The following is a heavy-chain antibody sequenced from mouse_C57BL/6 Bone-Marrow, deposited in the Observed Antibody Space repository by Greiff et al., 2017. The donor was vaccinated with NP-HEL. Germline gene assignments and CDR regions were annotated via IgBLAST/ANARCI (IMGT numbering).Heavy chain of an antibody. CDR3: ARSWYGSSYGAMDY. D-gene: IGHD1-1*01. Sequence: QVQLQQSGAELARPGASVKLSCKASGYTFTSYGISWVKQRTGQGLEWIGEIYPRSGNTYYNEKFKGKATLTADKSSSTAYMELRSLTSEDSAVYFCARSWYGSSYGAMDYWGQGTAVTVSS. V-gene: IGHV1-81*01. CDR2: IYPRSGNT. CDR1: GYTFTSYG. J-gene: IGHJ4*01.